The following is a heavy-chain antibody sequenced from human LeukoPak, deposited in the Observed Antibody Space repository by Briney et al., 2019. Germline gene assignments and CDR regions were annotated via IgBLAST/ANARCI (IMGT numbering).Heavy chain of an antibody. CDR3: ARDSAFSSYSH. V-gene: IGHV3-23*01. Sequence: GGSLRLSCAASGFNFANHAMSWVRQTPGKGLEWVSAISGGGDITYYADSVKGRFTISRDDSKNMVLLQMDNLRAEDTARYYCARDSAFSSYSHWGQGALVTVSS. CDR2: ISGGGDIT. D-gene: IGHD2-21*01. CDR1: GFNFANHA. J-gene: IGHJ1*01.